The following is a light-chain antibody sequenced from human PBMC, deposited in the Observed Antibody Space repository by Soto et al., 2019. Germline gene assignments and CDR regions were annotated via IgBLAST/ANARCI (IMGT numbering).Light chain of an antibody. J-gene: IGKJ1*01. V-gene: IGKV3-15*01. CDR2: VAS. Sequence: EMEMTQSQATLSVSPGERATRSCRASQSVSSYLAWYQQKPGQPPRLLIYVASTRAAGIPARFSGSGSGTEFTLTISSLQSEDFAVYYCQQYKDWPPRFGQGTKVEIK. CDR1: QSVSSY. CDR3: QQYKDWPPR.